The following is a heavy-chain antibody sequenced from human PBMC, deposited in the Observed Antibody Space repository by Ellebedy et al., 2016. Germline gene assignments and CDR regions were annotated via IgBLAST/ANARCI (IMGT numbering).Heavy chain of an antibody. CDR2: IYYSGST. J-gene: IGHJ4*02. CDR3: AREGGGFGELLLDY. CDR1: GGSISSYY. V-gene: IGHV4-59*01. Sequence: SETLSLTCTVSGGSISSYYWSWIRQPPGTGLEWIGNIYYSGSTNYNSSLKSRVTISVDTSKNQFSLKLSSVTAADTAVYYCAREGGGFGELLLDYWGQGTLVTVSS. D-gene: IGHD3-10*01.